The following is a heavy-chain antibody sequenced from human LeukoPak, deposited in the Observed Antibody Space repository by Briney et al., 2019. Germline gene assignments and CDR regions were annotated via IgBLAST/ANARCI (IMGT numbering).Heavy chain of an antibody. CDR1: GFTFSNYA. CDR2: ITAFGDGR. Sequence: GGSLRLSCAASGFTFSNYAMSWVRQAPGKGLQWVSAITAFGDGRYYTDSLRGRSAISRDNSRNTVYLDLSSLRVEDTAVYYCAKEGSGAGPTHFGHWGQGTLVTVSS. CDR3: AKEGSGAGPTHFGH. D-gene: IGHD4/OR15-4a*01. J-gene: IGHJ4*02. V-gene: IGHV3-23*01.